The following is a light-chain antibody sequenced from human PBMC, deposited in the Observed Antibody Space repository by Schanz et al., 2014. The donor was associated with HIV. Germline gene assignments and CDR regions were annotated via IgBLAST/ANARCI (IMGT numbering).Light chain of an antibody. CDR2: GAS. J-gene: IGKJ4*01. V-gene: IGKV3-20*01. CDR1: QSISSNY. Sequence: EIVLTQSPGTLSLSPGERATLSCRASQSISSNYLAWYQQKAGQPPRLLIYGASSGATGIPDRFSGSGSGTDFNLTISRLEPEDFAVYYCHQYGSSRGTFGGGTKVELK. CDR3: HQYGSSRGT.